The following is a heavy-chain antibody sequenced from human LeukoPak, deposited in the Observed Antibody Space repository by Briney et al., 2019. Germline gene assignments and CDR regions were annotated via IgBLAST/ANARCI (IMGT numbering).Heavy chain of an antibody. V-gene: IGHV3-23*01. Sequence: GGSLRLSCAASGFTFSSYAMSWVRQAPGKGLEWVSAISGSGGSTYYADSVKGRFTISRDNAKNSVYLQMNSLRAEDTAVYFCARVGYLDGMDVWGPGTTVAASS. J-gene: IGHJ6*01. D-gene: IGHD2-15*01. CDR1: GFTFSSYA. CDR2: ISGSGGST. CDR3: ARVGYLDGMDV.